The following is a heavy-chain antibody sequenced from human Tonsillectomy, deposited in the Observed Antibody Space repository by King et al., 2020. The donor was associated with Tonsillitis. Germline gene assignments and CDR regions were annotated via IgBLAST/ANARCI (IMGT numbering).Heavy chain of an antibody. Sequence: QLQESGSGLVKPSQTLSLTCAVSGGSISSGGYSWSWIRQPPGKGLEWIGYIYHSGSTYYNPSLKSRVTISVDRSTNQFSLKLNSVTAADTAVYYCARVIFDSYGYVFGMDVWGQGTTVTVSS. CDR3: ARVIFDSYGYVFGMDV. J-gene: IGHJ6*02. CDR2: IYHSGST. V-gene: IGHV4-30-2*01. D-gene: IGHD5-18*01. CDR1: GGSISSGGYS.